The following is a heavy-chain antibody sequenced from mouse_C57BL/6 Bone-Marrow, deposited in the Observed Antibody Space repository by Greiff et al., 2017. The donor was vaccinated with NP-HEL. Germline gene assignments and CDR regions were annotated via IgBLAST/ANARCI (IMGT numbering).Heavy chain of an antibody. CDR2: ITPNNGGT. V-gene: IGHV1-18*01. CDR3: ARGDYDDLAWFAY. CDR1: GYTFTDYN. Sequence: EVQLQQSGPELVKPGASVKIPCKASGYTFTDYNMDWVKQSHGKSLEWIGDITPNNGGTIYNQKFKGKATLTVDKASSTAYMELRSLTSEDTAVYDCARGDYDDLAWFAYWGQGTLVTVSA. J-gene: IGHJ3*01. D-gene: IGHD2-4*01.